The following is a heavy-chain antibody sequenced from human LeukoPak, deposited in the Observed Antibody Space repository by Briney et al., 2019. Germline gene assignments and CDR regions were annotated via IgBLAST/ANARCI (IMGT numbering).Heavy chain of an antibody. CDR1: GGSISSYY. D-gene: IGHD3-3*01. CDR2: IYYSGST. J-gene: IGHJ6*03. CDR3: ARGSLYDFWNGYHQNYYYYMDV. V-gene: IGHV4-59*01. Sequence: SETLSLTCTVSGGSISSYYWSWIRQPPGKGLEWIGYIYYSGSTNYNPSLKSRVTISVDTSKNQFSLKLSSVTAADTAVYYCARGSLYDFWNGYHQNYYYYMDVWGKGTTVTVSS.